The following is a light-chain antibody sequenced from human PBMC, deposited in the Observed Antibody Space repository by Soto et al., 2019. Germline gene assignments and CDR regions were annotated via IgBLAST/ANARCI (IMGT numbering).Light chain of an antibody. CDR1: QSMSTW. V-gene: IGKV1-5*03. J-gene: IGKJ4*02. Sequence: DIHMTQSPSTLSASVGDRVTITCRASQSMSTWLAWYQQKPGKAPKLLIDKASSLEGGVPSRFSGSGSGTEFNITVSSLQPDDFATYYCQQYNTYPLTFGGGTTVEIK. CDR2: KAS. CDR3: QQYNTYPLT.